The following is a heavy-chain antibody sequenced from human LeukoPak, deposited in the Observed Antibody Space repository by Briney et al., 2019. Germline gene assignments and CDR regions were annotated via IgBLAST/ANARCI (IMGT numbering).Heavy chain of an antibody. CDR2: INGDGSST. CDR3: ARDMYSMSSGRAAY. J-gene: IGHJ4*01. CDR1: RFTFSDYW. Sequence: PGVSLTLTCAASRFTFSDYWMHWVRQAPGKGLVWVARINGDGSSTTYVEPVRGRFTISRDNAKNTLELQMNSLTAEDAAIYHCARDMYSMSSGRAAYWRQASLATVSS. D-gene: IGHD4-11*01. V-gene: IGHV3-74*01.